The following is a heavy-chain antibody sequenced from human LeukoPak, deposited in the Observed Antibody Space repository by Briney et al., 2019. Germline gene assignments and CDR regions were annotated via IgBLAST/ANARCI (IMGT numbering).Heavy chain of an antibody. Sequence: GGSLRLSCAASGFTFSSYAMSWVRQAPGKGREWVSAISGSGGSTYYADSVKGRFTISRDNSKNTLYLQMNSLRAEDTAVYYCAKGRLSLGYCSSTSCSSWFDPWGQGTLVTVSS. V-gene: IGHV3-23*01. D-gene: IGHD2-2*01. CDR1: GFTFSSYA. CDR3: AKGRLSLGYCSSTSCSSWFDP. J-gene: IGHJ5*02. CDR2: ISGSGGST.